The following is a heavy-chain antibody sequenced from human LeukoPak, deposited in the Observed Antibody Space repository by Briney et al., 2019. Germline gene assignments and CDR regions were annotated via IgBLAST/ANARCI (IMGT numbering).Heavy chain of an antibody. V-gene: IGHV3-48*04. CDR3: TRGLAVAGKGI. CDR2: ISSSSSTI. D-gene: IGHD6-19*01. J-gene: IGHJ4*02. CDR1: GFTFSSYS. Sequence: PGGSLRLSCAASGFTFSSYSMNWVRQAPGKGLEWVSYISSSSSTIYYADSVKGRFTISRDNAKNSLYLQMNNLRVEDTAVYYCTRGLAVAGKGIWGQGTRVTVSS.